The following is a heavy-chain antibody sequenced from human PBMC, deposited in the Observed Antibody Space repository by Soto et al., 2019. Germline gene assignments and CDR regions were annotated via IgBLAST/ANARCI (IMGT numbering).Heavy chain of an antibody. CDR2: LNPNTDKT. CDR3: ARGIKGLPPSAFDI. Sequence: ASVKVSCKASGYTFSNYDINWVRQATGQGLEWMGWLNPNTDKTGSAQKFQGRVTMTRNTSISTAYLELSDLRSDDTAVYYCARGIKGLPPSAFDIWGQGTRVTVSS. CDR1: GYTFSNYD. V-gene: IGHV1-8*01. D-gene: IGHD5-12*01. J-gene: IGHJ3*02.